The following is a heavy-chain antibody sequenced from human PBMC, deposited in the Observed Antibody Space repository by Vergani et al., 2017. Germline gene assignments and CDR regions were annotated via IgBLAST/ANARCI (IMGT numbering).Heavy chain of an antibody. J-gene: IGHJ5*02. V-gene: IGHV1-2*02. Sequence: QVQLVQSGAEVRKPGASVKVSCKASGYSLSDHYIHWVRQAPGQGFEWMGRLDPHTGDTKYAEKFQGRTILTRDRSISTAYMELISLISDYTAVDYCARNRGRVGSYSVSWFDPWGQGTQVTVAS. D-gene: IGHD3-10*01. CDR1: GYSLSDHY. CDR2: LDPHTGDT. CDR3: ARNRGRVGSYSVSWFDP.